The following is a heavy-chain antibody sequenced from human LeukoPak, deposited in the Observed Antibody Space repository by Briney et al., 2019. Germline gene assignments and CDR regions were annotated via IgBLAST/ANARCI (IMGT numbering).Heavy chain of an antibody. D-gene: IGHD4/OR15-4a*01. J-gene: IGHJ4*02. V-gene: IGHV3-7*01. CDR3: ARRKEVQTTFDY. Sequence: PGGSLRLSCAASGFVFSNSWMGWVRLAPGKGLEWVANIKEDGSETYYVDSVKGRFTISRDNAKNSLHLQMNSLRDEDTAVYYCARRKEVQTTFDYWGQGTLVTVSS. CDR1: GFVFSNSW. CDR2: IKEDGSET.